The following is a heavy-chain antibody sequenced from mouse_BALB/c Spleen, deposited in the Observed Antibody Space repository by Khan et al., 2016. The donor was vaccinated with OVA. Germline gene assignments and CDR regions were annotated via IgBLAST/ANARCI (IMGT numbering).Heavy chain of an antibody. J-gene: IGHJ2*01. V-gene: IGHV3-2*02. CDR3: ARTARIKY. D-gene: IGHD1-2*01. CDR1: GYSITSGYG. Sequence: EVKLLESGPGLVKPSQSLSLTCTVTGYSITSGYGWNWIRQFPGNKLEWMGYISYSGSTNYNPSLKSRIPITRDTSKNQFSLQLNSVTTEDTATYDCARTARIKYWGQGTTLTVSS. CDR2: ISYSGST.